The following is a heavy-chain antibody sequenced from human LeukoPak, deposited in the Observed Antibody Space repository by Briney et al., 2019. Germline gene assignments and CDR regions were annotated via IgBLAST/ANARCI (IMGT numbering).Heavy chain of an antibody. V-gene: IGHV3-7*01. CDR2: IKGDESKI. CDR3: ARDGRTFDS. J-gene: IGHJ4*02. CDR1: GFNFNAYW. Sequence: GGSLRLSCATSGFNFNAYWMSWVRQSPGKGLEWVANIKGDESKIYYVDSVKGRFIISRDNAQKSLSLQMNSLRVEDTALYYCARDGRTFDSWGQGARVTVSS.